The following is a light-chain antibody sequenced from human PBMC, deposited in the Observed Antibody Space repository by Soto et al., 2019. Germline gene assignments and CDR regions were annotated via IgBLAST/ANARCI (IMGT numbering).Light chain of an antibody. CDR1: QSVGSS. CDR2: AAS. CDR3: QQCSYSPRT. Sequence: EIVLIQSPATLSLSPGERSTLSCRAIQSVGSSLAWYELKLGQAPRLLIYAASDRATGIPERFSGTGSETDFTLTISRLEPEDFAVYYCQQCSYSPRTFGQGTKVDIK. J-gene: IGKJ1*01. V-gene: IGKV3-11*01.